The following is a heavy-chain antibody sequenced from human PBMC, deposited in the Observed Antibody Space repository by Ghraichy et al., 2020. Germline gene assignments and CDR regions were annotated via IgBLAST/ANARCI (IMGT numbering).Heavy chain of an antibody. CDR2: ISSSGSTI. Sequence: GGSLRLSCAASGFTFSDYYMSWIRQAPGKGLEWVSYISSSGSTIYYADSVKGRFTISRDNAKNSLYLQMNSLRAEDTAVYYCARRGYCSSTSCYATYFDYWGQGTLVTVSS. CDR3: ARRGYCSSTSCYATYFDY. CDR1: GFTFSDYY. D-gene: IGHD2-2*01. V-gene: IGHV3-11*01. J-gene: IGHJ4*02.